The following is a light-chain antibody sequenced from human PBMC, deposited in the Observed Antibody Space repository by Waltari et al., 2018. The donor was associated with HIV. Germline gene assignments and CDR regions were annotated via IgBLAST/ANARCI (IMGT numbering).Light chain of an antibody. J-gene: IGKJ2*01. V-gene: IGKV1-39*01. CDR3: QQTYSTPPYT. CDR2: AAT. CDR1: QNIANY. Sequence: DIQMTQSPSALSASVGDRVTITCRSSQNIANYVTWYRQQVGEAPKPLVFAATTLQSGVPSRFSASGSGTEFTLTIASLEPEDFAMYFCQQTYSTPPYTFGQGTK.